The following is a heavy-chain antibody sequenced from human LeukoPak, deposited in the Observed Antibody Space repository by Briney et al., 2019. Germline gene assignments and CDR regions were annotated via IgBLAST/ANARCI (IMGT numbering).Heavy chain of an antibody. Sequence: GGSLRLSCAASGFTFSSYDMSWVRQAPGKGLEWVSSISGSGGSTYYADSVKGGFTISRDNSKNTLHLQMNSLRAEDTAVYYCAKSGDWYSGSYYSPAAPPHFDYWGQGTLVTVSS. CDR2: ISGSGGST. V-gene: IGHV3-23*01. J-gene: IGHJ4*02. D-gene: IGHD1-26*01. CDR3: AKSGDWYSGSYYSPAAPPHFDY. CDR1: GFTFSSYD.